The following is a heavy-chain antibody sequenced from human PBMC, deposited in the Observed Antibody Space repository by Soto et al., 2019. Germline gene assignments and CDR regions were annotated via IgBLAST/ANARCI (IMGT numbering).Heavy chain of an antibody. D-gene: IGHD2-15*01. CDR2: ISGSGANT. CDR3: AKDRVAALDAFDI. CDR1: GFTFSSYA. J-gene: IGHJ3*02. V-gene: IGHV3-23*01. Sequence: EVQLLESGGGLVQPGGSLRLSCAASGFTFSSYAMSWVRQAPGKGLEWVSAISGSGANTYYADSVKGRFTISRDDSKNSLYLQMNSLRAEDTAVYFCAKDRVAALDAFDIWGQGTMVTVSS.